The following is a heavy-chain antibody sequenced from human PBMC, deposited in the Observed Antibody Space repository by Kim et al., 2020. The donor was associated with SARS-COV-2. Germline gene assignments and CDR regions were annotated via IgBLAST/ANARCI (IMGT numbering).Heavy chain of an antibody. J-gene: IGHJ1*01. V-gene: IGHV1-69*13. Sequence: SVKVSCKASGGTFSSYASSWVRQAPGQGLEWMGVIIPIFGTANYAQKFQGRVTITADESTSTAYMELSSLRSEDTAVYYCARGSPGYSSSWAPEYFQHWGQGTLVTVSS. CDR1: GGTFSSYA. CDR2: IIPIFGTA. CDR3: ARGSPGYSSSWAPEYFQH. D-gene: IGHD6-13*01.